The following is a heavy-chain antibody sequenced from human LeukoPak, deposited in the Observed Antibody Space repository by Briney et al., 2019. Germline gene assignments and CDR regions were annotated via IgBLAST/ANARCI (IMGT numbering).Heavy chain of an antibody. CDR2: ISSSGTYI. Sequence: GGSLRPSCAASGFTFSTYTMNWVRQAPGKGLEWVSSISSSGTYIYYADSVKGRFTISRDNAKNSLSLQVNSLRAEDTAVYSCARITMVRGVPRGYGLDVWGQGTTVTVSS. D-gene: IGHD3-10*01. V-gene: IGHV3-21*01. CDR1: GFTFSTYT. CDR3: ARITMVRGVPRGYGLDV. J-gene: IGHJ6*02.